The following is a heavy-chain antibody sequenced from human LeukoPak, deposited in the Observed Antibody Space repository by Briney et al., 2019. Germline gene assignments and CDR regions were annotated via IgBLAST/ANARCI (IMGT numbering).Heavy chain of an antibody. D-gene: IGHD6-13*01. CDR2: IYYSGST. CDR1: GGSISSYY. J-gene: IGHJ4*02. Sequence: SETLSLTCTVSGGSISSYYWSWIRQPPGKGLEWIGYIYYSGSTNYNPSLKSRVTISVDTSKNQFSLKLSSVTAADTAVYYCARQGIAAAGTDYWGQGTLVTVYS. CDR3: ARQGIAAAGTDY. V-gene: IGHV4-59*01.